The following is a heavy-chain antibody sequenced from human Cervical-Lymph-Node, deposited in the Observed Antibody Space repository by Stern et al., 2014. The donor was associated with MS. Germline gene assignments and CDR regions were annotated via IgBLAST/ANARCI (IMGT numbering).Heavy chain of an antibody. CDR1: GYTFGRYG. D-gene: IGHD1-26*01. J-gene: IGHJ4*02. Sequence: QVQLVQSGAAVKKPGASVKVSCKASGYTFGRYGFHWVRQAPGQGLQWMGWIDVYSGNPKNAQMFQGRVTLTTDTSTNTAYMELRSLKPDDTAMYYCARDKREGDYWGQGTLVTVSS. CDR3: ARDKREGDY. V-gene: IGHV1-18*01. CDR2: IDVYSGNP.